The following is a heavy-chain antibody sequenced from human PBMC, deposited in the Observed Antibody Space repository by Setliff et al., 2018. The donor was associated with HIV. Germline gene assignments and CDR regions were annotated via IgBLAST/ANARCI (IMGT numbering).Heavy chain of an antibody. Sequence: SETLSLTCTVSGGSISSGSHYWSWIRQPAGKGLEWIGLIYTSGRTNYNPSLKSRVTISVDRSKNQFSLNLSSVTAADTALYYCARGVPFDYWGQGTLVTVSS. V-gene: IGHV4-61*02. J-gene: IGHJ4*02. CDR3: ARGVPFDY. CDR1: GGSISSGSHY. CDR2: IYTSGRT.